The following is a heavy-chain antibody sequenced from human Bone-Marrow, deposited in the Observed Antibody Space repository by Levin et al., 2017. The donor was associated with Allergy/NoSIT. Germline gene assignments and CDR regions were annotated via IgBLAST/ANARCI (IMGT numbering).Heavy chain of an antibody. V-gene: IGHV3-7*01. Sequence: GESLKISCAASGFTFSNSWMSWVRQAPGKGLEWVANIKEDGSEKYYVDSVKGRFTISRDNAKNSLYVQMNSLRAEDTAVYYCARDQFRRATIGARWFDLGGQRTLHTVPT. CDR1: GFTFSNSW. CDR2: IKEDGSEK. J-gene: IGHJ5*02. CDR3: ARDQFRRATIGARWFDL. D-gene: IGHD5-24*01.